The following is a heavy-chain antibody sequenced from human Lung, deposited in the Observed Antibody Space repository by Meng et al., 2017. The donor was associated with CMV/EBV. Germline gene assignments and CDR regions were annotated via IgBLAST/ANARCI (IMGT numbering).Heavy chain of an antibody. D-gene: IGHD2-21*02. CDR3: AKDEAQYCGADCYILDY. J-gene: IGHJ4*02. V-gene: IGHV3-30*18. Sequence: FNFSMYGMHWVRQAPGKGLEWLAVISFDGRNEQYADSVKGRFTISRDNSKNTLSLEMNSLRPQDTAVYYCAKDEAQYCGADCYILDYWAQGILVTVSS. CDR1: FNFSMYG. CDR2: ISFDGRNE.